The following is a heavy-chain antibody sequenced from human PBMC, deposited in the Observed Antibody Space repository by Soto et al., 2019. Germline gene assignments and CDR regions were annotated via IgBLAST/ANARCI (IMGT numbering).Heavy chain of an antibody. CDR2: IIPIFGTA. Sequence: SVKVSCKASGGTFSSYAISWVRQAPGQGLEWMGGIIPIFGTANYAQKFQGRVTITADESTSTAYMELSSLRSEDTAVYYCAREGSYGFNYFDYWGQGTLVTVSS. D-gene: IGHD5-18*01. CDR1: GGTFSSYA. CDR3: AREGSYGFNYFDY. J-gene: IGHJ4*02. V-gene: IGHV1-69*13.